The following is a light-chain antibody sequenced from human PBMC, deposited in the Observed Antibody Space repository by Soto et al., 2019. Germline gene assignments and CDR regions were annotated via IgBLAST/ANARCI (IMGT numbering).Light chain of an antibody. Sequence: EIVMTQSPATLSVSPGERATLSCRASQSVSVNLAWYQQKTGLAPRPLISGASTRATGIPARFSGSGSGTEFTLTISSLQSEDFAVYYCQQYDNWPLYTFGQGTKLEIK. CDR3: QQYDNWPLYT. CDR1: QSVSVN. J-gene: IGKJ2*01. CDR2: GAS. V-gene: IGKV3-15*01.